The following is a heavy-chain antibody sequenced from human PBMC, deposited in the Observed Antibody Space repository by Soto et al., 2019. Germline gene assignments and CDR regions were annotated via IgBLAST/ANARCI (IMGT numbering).Heavy chain of an antibody. CDR1: GFTFSTYW. V-gene: IGHV3-74*01. Sequence: GGSLRLSCAASGFTFSTYWMHWVRQAPGKGLVWVSRLSPDGRSTNYADSVRGRSTISRDNAKDTLYLQMNSLRAEDTAVYYCVRGQWDFPLVWGQGTLVTVSS. CDR2: LSPDGRST. CDR3: VRGQWDFPLV. J-gene: IGHJ4*02. D-gene: IGHD1-26*01.